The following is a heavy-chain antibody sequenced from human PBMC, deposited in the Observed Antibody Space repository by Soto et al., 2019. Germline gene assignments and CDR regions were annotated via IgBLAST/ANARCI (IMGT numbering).Heavy chain of an antibody. Sequence: GGSLRLSCAASGFTFSSYAMSWVRQAPGKGLEWVSAISGSGGSTYYADSVKGRCTISRDNSKNTLYLQMNSLRAEDTAVYYCAKSGCSSTSCYVHYYYYMDVWGKGTTVTVSS. CDR3: AKSGCSSTSCYVHYYYYMDV. V-gene: IGHV3-23*01. CDR1: GFTFSSYA. D-gene: IGHD2-2*01. CDR2: ISGSGGST. J-gene: IGHJ6*03.